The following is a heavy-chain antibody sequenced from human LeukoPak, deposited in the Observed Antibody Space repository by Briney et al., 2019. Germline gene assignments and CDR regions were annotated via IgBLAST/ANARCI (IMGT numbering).Heavy chain of an antibody. CDR2: ISSSGSTI. CDR3: ARDQDYYGSGSYFGY. D-gene: IGHD3-10*01. Sequence: PGGSLRLSCAASGFTFSSYEMNWVRQAPGKGLEWVSYISSSGSTIYYADSVEGRFTISRDNAKNSLYLQMNSLRADDTAVYYCARDQDYYGSGSYFGYWGQGTLVTVSS. V-gene: IGHV3-48*03. CDR1: GFTFSSYE. J-gene: IGHJ4*02.